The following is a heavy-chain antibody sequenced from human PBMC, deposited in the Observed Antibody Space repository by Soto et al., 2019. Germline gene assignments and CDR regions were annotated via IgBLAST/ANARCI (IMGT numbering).Heavy chain of an antibody. CDR3: AKDWNDEGYYYYYMDV. V-gene: IGHV3-23*01. CDR1: GFTFSSYA. D-gene: IGHD1-1*01. J-gene: IGHJ6*03. Sequence: QPGGSLRLSCAASGFTFSSYAMSWVRQAPGKGLEWVSAISASGGSTYYADSVKGRFSISRDNSKNTLYLHMNSLRAEDTAVYYCAKDWNDEGYYYYYMDVWGKGTTVTVSS. CDR2: ISASGGST.